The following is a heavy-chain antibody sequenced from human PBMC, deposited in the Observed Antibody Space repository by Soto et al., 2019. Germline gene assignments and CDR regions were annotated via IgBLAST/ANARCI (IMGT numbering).Heavy chain of an antibody. V-gene: IGHV3-7*04. CDR1: GFTFSSYW. CDR2: IKQDGSEK. Sequence: PGGSLRLSCAASGFTFSSYWMSWVRQAPGKGLEWVANIKQDGSEKYYVDSVKGRFTISRDNAKNSLYLQMNSLRAEDTAVYYCARDRITTVRGQAPYYYYGLDVWGQGTTVTVSS. J-gene: IGHJ6*02. CDR3: ARDRITTVRGQAPYYYYGLDV. D-gene: IGHD3-10*01.